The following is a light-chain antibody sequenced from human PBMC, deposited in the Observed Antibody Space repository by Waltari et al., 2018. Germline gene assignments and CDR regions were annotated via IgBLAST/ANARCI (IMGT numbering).Light chain of an antibody. J-gene: IGKJ3*01. CDR3: QQSYSVPET. Sequence: IKMTQSPPSLSASVGDRVTVTFRASQGNSNFLNWYQQKPGKAPKLLIYTASTLQSGVPSRFSGDGSGTEFTLTISSLQPEDFATYYCQQSYSVPETFGPGTKVDV. V-gene: IGKV1-39*01. CDR1: QGNSNF. CDR2: TAS.